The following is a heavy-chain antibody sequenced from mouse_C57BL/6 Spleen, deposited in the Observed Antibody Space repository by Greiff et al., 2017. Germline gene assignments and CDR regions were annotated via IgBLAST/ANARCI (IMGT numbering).Heavy chain of an antibody. CDR1: GYSFTDYN. D-gene: IGHD4-1*01. V-gene: IGHV1-39*01. J-gene: IGHJ2*01. CDR2: INPNYGTT. CDR3: AKSGDVNWDFDY. Sequence: VQLQQSGPELVKPGASVKISCKASGYSFTDYNMNWVKQSNGKSLAWIGVINPNYGTTSYNQKFKGKATLTVDQSSSTAYMQLNSRASAESAVYYCAKSGDVNWDFDYWGQGTTLTVSS.